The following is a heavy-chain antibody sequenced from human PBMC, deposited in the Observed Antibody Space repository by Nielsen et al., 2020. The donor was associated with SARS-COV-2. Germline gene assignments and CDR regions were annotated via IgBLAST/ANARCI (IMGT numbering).Heavy chain of an antibody. J-gene: IGHJ5*02. Sequence: WVRQAPGQGLEWMGWSSGYNGNTRYAEKLQGRVTMTTDTYSTTSYMELRSLRSDDTAVYYCARGGGYPWNWFDPWGQGTLVTVSS. D-gene: IGHD3-16*01. CDR2: SSGYNGNT. V-gene: IGHV1-18*01. CDR3: ARGGGYPWNWFDP.